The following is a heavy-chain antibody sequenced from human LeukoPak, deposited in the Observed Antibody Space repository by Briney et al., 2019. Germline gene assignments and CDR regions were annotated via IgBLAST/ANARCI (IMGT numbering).Heavy chain of an antibody. CDR3: ARAYQSHYYYYMDV. Sequence: ASVKVSCKASGYTFTSYAMHWVRQAPGQRLEWMGWINAGNGNRKYSQEFQGRVTITRDTSASTAYMELSSLRSEDMAVYYCARAYQSHYYYYMDVWGKGTTVTVSS. CDR1: GYTFTSYA. CDR2: INAGNGNR. J-gene: IGHJ6*03. V-gene: IGHV1-3*03.